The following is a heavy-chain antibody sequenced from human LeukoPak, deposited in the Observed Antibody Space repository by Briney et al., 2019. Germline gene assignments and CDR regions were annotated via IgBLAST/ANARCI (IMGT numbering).Heavy chain of an antibody. Sequence: SESLSLTCTVSGDSISNHTSYWAWVRQPGGRGLEWIERIYASTSTSYNPSRKSEVTIAVDTSKNAFSLKLTSMHAAGPDVYYCARRPLSYGLDYWGQGTLVTVSS. J-gene: IGHJ4*02. V-gene: IGHV4-61*02. CDR1: GDSISNHTSY. CDR3: ARRPLSYGLDY. CDR2: IYASTST. D-gene: IGHD3-10*01.